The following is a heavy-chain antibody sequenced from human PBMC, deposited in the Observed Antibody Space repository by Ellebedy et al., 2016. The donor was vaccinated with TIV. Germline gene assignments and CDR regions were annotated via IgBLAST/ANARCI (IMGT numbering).Heavy chain of an antibody. Sequence: MPSETLSLTCTVSGGSISSGNYYWSWIRHHPGKGLEWIAYIHHTGRTYYNPSLKSRVTISVDTSKNQFSLKLTSGTAADTAVYYCARHHYDPLTDYPHSGFDFWGQGSLVTVSS. CDR1: GGSISSGNYY. CDR2: IHHTGRT. J-gene: IGHJ4*02. CDR3: ARHHYDPLTDYPHSGFDF. D-gene: IGHD3-9*01. V-gene: IGHV4-31*03.